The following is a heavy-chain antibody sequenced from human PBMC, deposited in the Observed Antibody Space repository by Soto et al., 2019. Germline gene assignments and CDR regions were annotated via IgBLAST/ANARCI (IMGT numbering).Heavy chain of an antibody. CDR3: ARDGRGGYYTRGAFDI. J-gene: IGHJ3*02. D-gene: IGHD3-22*01. CDR2: IYYSGST. Sequence: PSETLSLTCTVSGGSISSGDYYWSWIRQPPGKGLEWIGYIYYSGSTYYNPSLKSRVTISVDTSKNQFSPKLSSVTAADTAVYYCARDGRGGYYTRGAFDIWGQGTMVIVSS. V-gene: IGHV4-30-4*01. CDR1: GGSISSGDYY.